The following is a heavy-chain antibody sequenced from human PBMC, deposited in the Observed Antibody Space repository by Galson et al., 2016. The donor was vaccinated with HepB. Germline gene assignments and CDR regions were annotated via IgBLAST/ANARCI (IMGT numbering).Heavy chain of an antibody. D-gene: IGHD3-3*01. V-gene: IGHV3-74*01. J-gene: IGHJ6*03. CDR2: INSDGSST. Sequence: SLRLSCAASGFTFSSHWMHWVRQAPGKGLVWVSRINSDGSSTSYADSVKGRFTISRDNTKNTLYLQMNSLRAEDTAVYYCARGQHKTTFGVTINNHYYMDVWGKGTTVTVSS. CDR3: ARGQHKTTFGVTINNHYYMDV. CDR1: GFTFSSHW.